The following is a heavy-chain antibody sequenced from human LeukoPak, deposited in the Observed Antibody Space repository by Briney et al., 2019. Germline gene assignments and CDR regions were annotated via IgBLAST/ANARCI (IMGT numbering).Heavy chain of an antibody. CDR2: IYHSGST. D-gene: IGHD3-22*01. CDR3: ARDTPGSYDSSGYYYFDY. CDR1: GGSISSSSYY. Sequence: KASETLSLTCTVSGGSISSSSYYWGWIRQPPGKGLEWIGSIYHSGSTYYNPSLKSRVTISVDTSKNQFSLKLSSVTAADTAVYYCARDTPGSYDSSGYYYFDYWGQGTLVTVPS. V-gene: IGHV4-39*07. J-gene: IGHJ4*02.